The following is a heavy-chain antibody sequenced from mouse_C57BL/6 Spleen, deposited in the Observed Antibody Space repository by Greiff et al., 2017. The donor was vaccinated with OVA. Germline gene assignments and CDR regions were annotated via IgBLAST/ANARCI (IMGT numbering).Heavy chain of an antibody. CDR3: ARSGLDYSNYFDV. CDR1: GYTFTDYN. V-gene: IGHV1-18*01. Sequence: DVKLQESGPELVKPGASVKIPCKASGYTFTDYNMDWVKQSHGKSLEWIGDINPNNGGTIYNQKFKGKATLTVDKSSSTAYMELRSLTSEDTAVYYCARSGLDYSNYFDVWGTGTTVTVSS. J-gene: IGHJ1*03. CDR2: INPNNGGT. D-gene: IGHD2-5*01.